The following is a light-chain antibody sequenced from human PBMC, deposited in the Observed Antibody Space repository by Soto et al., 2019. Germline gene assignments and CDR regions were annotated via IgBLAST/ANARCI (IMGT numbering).Light chain of an antibody. CDR1: QGTRND. Sequence: DIQMTQSPSSLSASVGDRVTITCRASQGTRNDLTWYQQKLGKAPKRLITAASSLQSGVQSRFSGSGSGTEFTLTISSLQPEDLATYYCLQHNSDPFTFGGGTKVQIQ. CDR3: LQHNSDPFT. J-gene: IGKJ4*01. V-gene: IGKV1-17*01. CDR2: AAS.